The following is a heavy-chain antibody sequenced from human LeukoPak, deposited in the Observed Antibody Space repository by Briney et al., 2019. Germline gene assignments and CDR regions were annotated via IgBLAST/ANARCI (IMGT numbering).Heavy chain of an antibody. CDR2: INAGNGNT. CDR1: GYTFTNYA. Sequence: GASVKVSCKASGYTFTNYAMHWVRQAPGQRPEWMGWINAGNGNTEYSQKFQDRVTITRDISANTAYMELSSLTSEDTAVYYCARGSYYYGSGSFMGSDYWGQGTLVTVPS. D-gene: IGHD3-10*01. J-gene: IGHJ4*02. CDR3: ARGSYYYGSGSFMGSDY. V-gene: IGHV1-3*01.